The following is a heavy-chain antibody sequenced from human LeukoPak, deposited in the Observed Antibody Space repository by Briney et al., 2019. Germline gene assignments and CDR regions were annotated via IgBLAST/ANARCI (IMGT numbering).Heavy chain of an antibody. CDR3: ARQGQQLRPFDY. D-gene: IGHD6-13*01. CDR2: IYYSGST. J-gene: IGHJ4*02. V-gene: IGHV4-39*01. Sequence: SETLSLTCTDSGGSISSSSYYWGWIRQPPGKGLEWIGSIYYSGSTYYNPSLKSRVTISVDTSKNQFSLKLSSVTAADTAVYYCARQGQQLRPFDYWGQGTLVTVSS. CDR1: GGSISSSSYY.